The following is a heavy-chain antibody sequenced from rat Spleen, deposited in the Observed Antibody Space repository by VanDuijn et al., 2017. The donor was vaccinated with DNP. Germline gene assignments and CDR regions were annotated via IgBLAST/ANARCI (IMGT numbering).Heavy chain of an antibody. CDR3: ARGGRSYFDY. J-gene: IGHJ2*01. CDR2: ITYDGGST. CDR1: GFTFSNYY. D-gene: IGHD1-11*01. V-gene: IGHV5-22*01. Sequence: EVQLVESGGGLVQPGRSMKLSCAASGFTFSNYYMAWVRQAPTKGLEWVAYITYDGGSTYYRDSVKGRFTISRDNAKSTLYLQMNSLRSEDTATYYCARGGRSYFDYWGQGVMVTVSS.